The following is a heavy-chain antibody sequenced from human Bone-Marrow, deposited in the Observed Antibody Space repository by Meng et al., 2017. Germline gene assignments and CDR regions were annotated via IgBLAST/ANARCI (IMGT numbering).Heavy chain of an antibody. CDR3: AAASYGSGSYQLSDY. CDR1: GDTFNGFT. J-gene: IGHJ4*02. D-gene: IGHD3-10*01. Sequence: SVKVSCKASGDTFNGFTFNWVRQAPGQGLEWMGGIIPIFGTTEYAQKFQGRVTITADESTSTAYMELSSLRSEDTAVFYCAAASYGSGSYQLSDYWGQGTLVTVSS. V-gene: IGHV1-69*13. CDR2: IIPIFGTT.